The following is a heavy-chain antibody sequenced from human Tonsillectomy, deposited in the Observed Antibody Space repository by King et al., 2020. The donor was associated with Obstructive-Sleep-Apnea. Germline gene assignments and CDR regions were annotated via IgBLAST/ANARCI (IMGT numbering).Heavy chain of an antibody. CDR3: ARDHYYDVLTGYDLPLPPDY. Sequence: VQLVESGGGLVQPGGSLRLYCAASGFTFSSYWMSWVRPAPGKGLEWVANIKQDESEKYYVDSVKGRFTISRDNAKNSLYLQMNSLRAEDTAVYYCARDHYYDVLTGYDLPLPPDYWGQGTLVTVSS. V-gene: IGHV3-7*01. D-gene: IGHD3-9*01. J-gene: IGHJ4*02. CDR2: IKQDESEK. CDR1: GFTFSSYW.